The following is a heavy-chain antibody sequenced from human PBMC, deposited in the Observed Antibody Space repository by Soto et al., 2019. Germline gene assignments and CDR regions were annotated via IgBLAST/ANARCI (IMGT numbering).Heavy chain of an antibody. CDR2: ISPMFGAA. J-gene: IGHJ4*02. V-gene: IGHV1-69*19. CDR1: GGTFNTYA. D-gene: IGHD3-10*01. Sequence: QVQLVQSGAEMKKPGSSVKVSCQSSGGTFNTYAMNWVRQAPGQGPEWMGAISPMFGAANYAPKFQDRVTITADESTGTSYMQLSSLTSEDTALYFCAREVEVHTAAVVDWGQGTLVTVSS. CDR3: AREVEVHTAAVVD.